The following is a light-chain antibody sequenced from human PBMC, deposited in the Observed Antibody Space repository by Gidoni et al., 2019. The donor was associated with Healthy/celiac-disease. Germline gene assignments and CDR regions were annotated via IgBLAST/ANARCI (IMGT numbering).Light chain of an antibody. V-gene: IGLV3-21*02. CDR3: QVWDGSSDRWV. CDR1: NIGSKR. Sequence: SYVLTQPPSVSVAPGQTARITCGGNNIGSKRVHWYQQKPSQAPVLVVYDDSDRPSGIPERFSGSNSGNTATLTISRVEAGGEADYYCQVWDGSSDRWVFGGGTKLTVL. J-gene: IGLJ3*02. CDR2: DDS.